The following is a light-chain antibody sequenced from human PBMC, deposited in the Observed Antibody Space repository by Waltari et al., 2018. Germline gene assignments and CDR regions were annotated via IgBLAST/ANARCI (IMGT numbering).Light chain of an antibody. CDR1: SSNIGDNY. V-gene: IGLV1-47*01. CDR2: RNN. Sequence: QSVLTQLPSASGTPGQGVTISCSGSSSNIGDNYVYWYQQFPGTSPKLLIHRNNQRPSGVPDRISGSKSGTSAFLVISGPRSEDEADYHCATWDDSLSGWVFGGGTKVTVL. CDR3: ATWDDSLSGWV. J-gene: IGLJ3*02.